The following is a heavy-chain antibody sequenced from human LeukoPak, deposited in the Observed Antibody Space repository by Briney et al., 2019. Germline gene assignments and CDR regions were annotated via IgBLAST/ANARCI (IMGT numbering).Heavy chain of an antibody. V-gene: IGHV1-69*01. J-gene: IGHJ3*02. CDR3: ARAGDCSGGSCYSDDAFDI. CDR2: IIPTFGTA. D-gene: IGHD2-15*01. Sequence: VASVKVSCKASGGTFSSYAISWVRQAPGQGLEWMGGIIPTFGTANYEQKFKGRVTVTADESTSTAYMELSSLRSEDTAVYYCARAGDCSGGSCYSDDAFDIWGQGTMVTVSS. CDR1: GGTFSSYA.